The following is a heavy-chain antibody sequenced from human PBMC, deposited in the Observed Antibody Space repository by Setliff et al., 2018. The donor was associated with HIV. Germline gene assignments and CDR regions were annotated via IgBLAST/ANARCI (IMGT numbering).Heavy chain of an antibody. V-gene: IGHV1-3*01. J-gene: IGHJ2*01. D-gene: IGHD4-17*01. CDR2: INSGTGNT. Sequence: ASVKVSCKASGYTFTSYYIHWVRQAPGQGLEWMGRINSGTGNTIYSQKFQGRVTFSRDTSASTAYMELSSLRSEDTAVYYCANSVTDASYWYFIHWGRGSPVTVSS. CDR1: GYTFTSYY. CDR3: ANSVTDASYWYFIH.